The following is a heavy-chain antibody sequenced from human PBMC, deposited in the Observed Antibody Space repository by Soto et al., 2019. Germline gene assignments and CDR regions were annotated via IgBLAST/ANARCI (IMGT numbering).Heavy chain of an antibody. CDR3: TRDGAYYDILTGYPH. V-gene: IGHV3-49*03. CDR1: GFTFGDYA. Sequence: HPGGSLRLSCTASGFTFGDYAMSWFRQAPGKGLEWVGFIRSKAYGGTTEYAASVKGRFTISRDDSKSIAYLQMNSLKTEDTAVYYCTRDGAYYDILTGYPHWGQGTLVTVSS. J-gene: IGHJ4*02. CDR2: IRSKAYGGTT. D-gene: IGHD3-9*01.